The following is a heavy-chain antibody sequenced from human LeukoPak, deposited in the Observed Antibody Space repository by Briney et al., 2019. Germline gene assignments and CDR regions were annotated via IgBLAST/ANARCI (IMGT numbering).Heavy chain of an antibody. CDR2: IGPSGSNI. J-gene: IGHJ6*04. V-gene: IGHV3-48*01. CDR1: GFTFGIYA. Sequence: GGSLRLSCAASGFTFGIYAMNWVRQAAGKGLEWVSYIGPSGSNIYYADSVKGRFTISRDNAKDSLYLQMNSLRAEDTAVYYCAELGITMIGGVWGKGTTVTISS. CDR3: AELGITMIGGV. D-gene: IGHD3-10*02.